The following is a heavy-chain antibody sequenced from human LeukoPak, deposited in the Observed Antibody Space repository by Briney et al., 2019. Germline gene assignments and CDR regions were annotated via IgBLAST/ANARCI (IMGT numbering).Heavy chain of an antibody. D-gene: IGHD5-12*01. Sequence: GASVKVSCKASGYTFTSYGISWVRQAPGQGLEWMGWISVYNGNTNYAQKLQGRVTMTTDTSTRTAYMELRSLRFDDTAVYHCARDSGYSGYVLFDYWGQGTLVTVSS. CDR2: ISVYNGNT. CDR1: GYTFTSYG. V-gene: IGHV1-18*01. CDR3: ARDSGYSGYVLFDY. J-gene: IGHJ4*02.